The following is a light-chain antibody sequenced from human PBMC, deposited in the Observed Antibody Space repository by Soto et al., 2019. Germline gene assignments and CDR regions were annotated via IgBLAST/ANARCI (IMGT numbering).Light chain of an antibody. CDR2: KAS. Sequence: DIQMTQSPSTLSASVGDRVTITCRASQSISSWLAWYQQKPGKAPKLLIYKASSLESGVPSRFSGSGSGTEFTLTISSLQPDDFATYYCQQCNTPFTFGGGTKVDIK. J-gene: IGKJ4*01. CDR1: QSISSW. CDR3: QQCNTPFT. V-gene: IGKV1-5*03.